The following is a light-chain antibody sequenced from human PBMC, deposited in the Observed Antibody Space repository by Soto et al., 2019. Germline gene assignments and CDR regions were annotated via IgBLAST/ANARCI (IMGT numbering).Light chain of an antibody. V-gene: IGLV1-44*01. Sequence: VLTQPPSTSGTPGQSVTISCSGSSSNIGRNTVNWYQQLPGTAPKLLIYSNNRRPSGVPDRFSGSKSGTSASLAISGLQSEDEAEYYCAAWDGSVPGSFVFRTGTKVTVL. CDR2: SNN. CDR1: SSNIGRNT. J-gene: IGLJ1*01. CDR3: AAWDGSVPGSFV.